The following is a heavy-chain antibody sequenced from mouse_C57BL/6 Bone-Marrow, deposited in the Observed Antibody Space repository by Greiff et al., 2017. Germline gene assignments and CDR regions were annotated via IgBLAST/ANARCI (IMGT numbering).Heavy chain of an antibody. D-gene: IGHD2-1*01. V-gene: IGHV5-9-1*02. CDR1: GFTFSSYA. CDR3: TRSLLYYAMDY. CDR2: ISSGGDYI. Sequence: EVNLVESGEGLVKPGGSLKLSCAASGFTFSSYAMSWVRQTPEKRLEWVAYISSGGDYIYYADTVKGRFTISRDNARNTLYLQMSSRKSEDTAMYYCTRSLLYYAMDYWGQGTSGTGSS. J-gene: IGHJ4*01.